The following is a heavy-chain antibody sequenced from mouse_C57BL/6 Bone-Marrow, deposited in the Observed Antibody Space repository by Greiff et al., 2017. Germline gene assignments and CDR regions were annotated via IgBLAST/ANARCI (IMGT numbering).Heavy chain of an antibody. CDR3: ARRRTGSYAMDY. Sequence: QVQLQQPGAELVMPAASVTLSCKASGYTFTSYWMHWVKQRPGQGLEWIGEIDPSDSYTNYNQKFKGKSTFTVDKSFSTSYMQLSSLTSEDSAVYYCARRRTGSYAMDYEGQGTAVTVSA. CDR1: GYTFTSYW. D-gene: IGHD4-1*01. CDR2: IDPSDSYT. J-gene: IGHJ4*01. V-gene: IGHV1-69*01.